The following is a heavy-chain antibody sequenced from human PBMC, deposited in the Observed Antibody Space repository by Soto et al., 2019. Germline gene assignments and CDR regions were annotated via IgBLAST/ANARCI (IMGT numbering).Heavy chain of an antibody. Sequence: GGSRRLSWVDSGCTFSDYAMHWVRQAPGKGLEWVAFISYDGRNKCYADSVKGRFTISRDNSKNTLSLQMNSLRAEDTAVYYCAREANDFDIWGQGTMVTVSS. CDR1: GCTFSDYA. CDR3: AREANDFDI. CDR2: ISYDGRNK. J-gene: IGHJ3*02. V-gene: IGHV3-30-3*01.